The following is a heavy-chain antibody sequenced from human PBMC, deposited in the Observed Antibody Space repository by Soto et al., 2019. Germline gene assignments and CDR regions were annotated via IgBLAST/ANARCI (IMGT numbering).Heavy chain of an antibody. CDR3: ARHEVPLESDIVVVVAATWFDP. Sequence: NPSETLSLTCTVSGGSISSSSYYWGWIRQPPGKGLEWIGSIYYSGSTYYNPSLKSRVTISVDTSKNQFSLKLSSVTAADTAVYYCARHEVPLESDIVVVVAATWFDPWGQGTLVTVSS. CDR2: IYYSGST. D-gene: IGHD2-15*01. CDR1: GGSISSSSYY. V-gene: IGHV4-39*01. J-gene: IGHJ5*02.